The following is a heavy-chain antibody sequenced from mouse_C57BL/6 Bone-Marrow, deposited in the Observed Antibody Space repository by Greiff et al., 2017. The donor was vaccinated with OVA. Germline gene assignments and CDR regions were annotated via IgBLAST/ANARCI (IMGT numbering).Heavy chain of an antibody. J-gene: IGHJ3*01. CDR1: VYTFPSYG. CDR2: IYPRSGNT. Sequence: QVQLQQPGAELARPGASVKLSCKTSVYTFPSYGIRWVKQRPGQGLEWIGEIYPRSGNTYYNEKFKGKATLTVDTSSSTAYMELRSLTSEDSAVYFCARINWAWFADWGQGTRVTVSA. D-gene: IGHD4-1*01. V-gene: IGHV1-81*01. CDR3: ARINWAWFAD.